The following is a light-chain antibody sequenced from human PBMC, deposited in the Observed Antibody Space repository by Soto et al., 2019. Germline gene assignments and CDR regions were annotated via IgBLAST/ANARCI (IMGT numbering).Light chain of an antibody. CDR3: QKSDSAPWT. V-gene: IGKV1-27*01. CDR1: QGISNY. CDR2: TAS. Sequence: DIQMTQSPSSLSASVGDRVTITCRASQGISNYLAWYQQKPGKVPKLLIYTASTLQSGVPSRFSGTGSGTDLTLTISSLQPEDVATYYCQKSDSAPWTFGQGTKVEIK. J-gene: IGKJ1*01.